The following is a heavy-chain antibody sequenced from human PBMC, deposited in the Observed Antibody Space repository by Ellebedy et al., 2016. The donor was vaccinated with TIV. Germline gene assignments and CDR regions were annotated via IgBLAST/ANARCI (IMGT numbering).Heavy chain of an antibody. Sequence: SETLSLXXTVSGGSISSGDYYWSWIRQPPGKGLEWIGYIYYSGSTYYNPSLKSRVTISVDTSKNQFSLKLSSVTAADTAVYYCARALQNDDSSGYLGIELGDAFDIWGQGTMVTVSS. CDR2: IYYSGST. V-gene: IGHV4-30-4*01. J-gene: IGHJ3*02. D-gene: IGHD3-22*01. CDR3: ARALQNDDSSGYLGIELGDAFDI. CDR1: GGSISSGDYY.